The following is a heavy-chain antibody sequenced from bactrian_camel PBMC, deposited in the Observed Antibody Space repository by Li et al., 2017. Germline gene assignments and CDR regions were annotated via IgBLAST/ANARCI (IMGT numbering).Heavy chain of an antibody. Sequence: DVQLVESGGGSVQAGGSLRVSCAASGSTHMRYCMAWFRQAPGKEREGIAGVDSDGSISYADSVKGRFTVSRDHAQATPDLAMNSLKPEDTAMYYCAADSEPYTVIAAVLRADFDYWGQGTQVTVS. CDR3: AADSEPYTVIAAVLRADFDY. CDR1: GSTHMRYC. V-gene: IGHV3S10*01. D-gene: IGHD6*01. CDR2: VDSDGSI. J-gene: IGHJ6*01.